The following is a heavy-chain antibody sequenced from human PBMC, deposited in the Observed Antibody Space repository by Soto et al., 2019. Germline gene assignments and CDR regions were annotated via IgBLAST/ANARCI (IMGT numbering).Heavy chain of an antibody. V-gene: IGHV3-23*01. Sequence: RGSLRLSCAASGFTFSSYAMSWVCQAPGKGLEWVSAISGSGGSTYYADSVKGRFTISRDNSKNTLYLQMNSLRAEDTAVYYCAKGEYGLGEFLYSYYYGMDVWGQGTTVTVSS. CDR3: AKGEYGLGEFLYSYYYGMDV. D-gene: IGHD3-10*01. CDR1: GFTFSSYA. CDR2: ISGSGGST. J-gene: IGHJ6*02.